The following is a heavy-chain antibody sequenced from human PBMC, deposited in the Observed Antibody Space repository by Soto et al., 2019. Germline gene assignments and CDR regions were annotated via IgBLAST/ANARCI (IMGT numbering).Heavy chain of an antibody. CDR2: INPDGSTT. Sequence: PGGSLRLSCAASGFTFSSYWMHWVRQAPGEGLMWVSRINPDGSTTSYADSVKGRFTISRDNAKNTLYPQMNSLRVEDTAVYYCARVPTTVTTPGMDVWGQGTTVTVSS. V-gene: IGHV3-74*01. CDR3: ARVPTTVTTPGMDV. J-gene: IGHJ6*02. D-gene: IGHD4-4*01. CDR1: GFTFSSYW.